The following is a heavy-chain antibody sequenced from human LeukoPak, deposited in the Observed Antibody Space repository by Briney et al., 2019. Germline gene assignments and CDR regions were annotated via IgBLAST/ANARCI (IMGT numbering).Heavy chain of an antibody. D-gene: IGHD2-15*01. CDR2: INPNSGGT. CDR3: ARLIGSRGYCSGGSCRQRFDP. CDR1: GYTFTGYY. V-gene: IGHV1-2*02. Sequence: GASVKAFCKASGYTFTGYYMHWVRQAPGQGLEWMGWINPNSGGTNYAQKFQGRVTMTRDTSISTAYMELSRLRSDDTAVYYCARLIGSRGYCSGGSCRQRFDPWGQGTLVTVSS. J-gene: IGHJ5*02.